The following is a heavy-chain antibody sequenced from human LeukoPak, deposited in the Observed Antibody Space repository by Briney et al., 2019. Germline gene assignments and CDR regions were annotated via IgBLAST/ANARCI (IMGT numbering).Heavy chain of an antibody. CDR3: AGSSGWFYNWFDP. V-gene: IGHV4-30-4*08. Sequence: SETLSLTCTVSGGSISSGDYYWSWIRQPPGKGLEGIGYIYYSGSTYYNPSLKSRVTISVDTSKNQFSLKLSSVTAADTAVYYCAGSSGWFYNWFDPWGQGTLVTVSS. CDR1: GGSISSGDYY. CDR2: IYYSGST. D-gene: IGHD6-19*01. J-gene: IGHJ5*02.